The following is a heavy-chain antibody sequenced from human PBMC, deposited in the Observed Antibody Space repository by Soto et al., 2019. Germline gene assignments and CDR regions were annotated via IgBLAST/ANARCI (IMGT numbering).Heavy chain of an antibody. CDR1: GYSFTSYW. Sequence: GESLKISCKGSGYSFTSYWIGWVRQMPGKGLEWMGIIYPGDSDTRYSPSFQGQVTISADKSISTAYLQWSSLKASDTAMYYCARSRSRLEDGRYYYYYGMDVWGQGTSVTVSS. CDR3: ARSRSRLEDGRYYYYYGMDV. J-gene: IGHJ6*02. V-gene: IGHV5-51*01. D-gene: IGHD4-17*01. CDR2: IYPGDSDT.